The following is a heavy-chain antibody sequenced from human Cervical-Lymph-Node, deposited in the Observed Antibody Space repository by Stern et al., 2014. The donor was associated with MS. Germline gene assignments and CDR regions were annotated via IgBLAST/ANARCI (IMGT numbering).Heavy chain of an antibody. CDR3: ARGTASGSYDY. V-gene: IGHV3-64*02. Sequence: EVQLVESGEGLVQPGGSLRLSCAASGFTFSDHTFHWVRQAPGKGLEYVSAITGDGGSTYYADSVKGRFTISRDNSKNTLYLQMGSLRAEDMAVYYCARGTASGSYDYWGQGTLVTVSS. J-gene: IGHJ4*02. D-gene: IGHD3-10*01. CDR2: ITGDGGST. CDR1: GFTFSDHT.